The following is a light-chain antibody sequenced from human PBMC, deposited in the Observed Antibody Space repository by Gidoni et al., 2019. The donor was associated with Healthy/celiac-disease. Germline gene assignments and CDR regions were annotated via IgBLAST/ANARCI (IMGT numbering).Light chain of an antibody. CDR2: DAS. Sequence: EIVLTPSPATLSLPPGERATLSCRASQSVSSYLAWYQQKPGQAPRLLIYDASNRATGIPARFRGSGSGTDFTLTISSLEPEDFEVYYCQQRSNWPGFTFGPGTKVDIK. J-gene: IGKJ3*01. CDR3: QQRSNWPGFT. V-gene: IGKV3-11*01. CDR1: QSVSSY.